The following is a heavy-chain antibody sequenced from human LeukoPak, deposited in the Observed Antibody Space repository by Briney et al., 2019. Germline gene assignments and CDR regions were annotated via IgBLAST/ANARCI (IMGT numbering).Heavy chain of an antibody. D-gene: IGHD3-10*01. CDR1: GFTFSSYA. J-gene: IGHJ4*02. CDR2: ISSNGGST. V-gene: IGHV3-64*01. CDR3: AREPGSYYYDY. Sequence: GGSLRLSCAASGFTFSSYAVHWVRQAPGKGLEYVSAISSNGGSTYYANSVKGRFTISRDNSKNTLYLQMGSLRAEEMAVYYCAREPGSYYYDYWGQGTLVTVSS.